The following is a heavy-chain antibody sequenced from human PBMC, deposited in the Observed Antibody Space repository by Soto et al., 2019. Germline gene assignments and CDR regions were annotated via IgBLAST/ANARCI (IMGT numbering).Heavy chain of an antibody. CDR2: ISSNGGST. D-gene: IGHD3-22*01. Sequence: GGSLRLSCSASGFTFSSYAMHWVRQAPGKGLEYVSAISSNGGSTYYADSVRGRFTISRDNSKNTLYLQMSSLRAEGTAVYYCVKDGLTYYYDSSGYYDLVDAFDIWGQGTMVTVSS. V-gene: IGHV3-64D*06. CDR3: VKDGLTYYYDSSGYYDLVDAFDI. J-gene: IGHJ3*02. CDR1: GFTFSSYA.